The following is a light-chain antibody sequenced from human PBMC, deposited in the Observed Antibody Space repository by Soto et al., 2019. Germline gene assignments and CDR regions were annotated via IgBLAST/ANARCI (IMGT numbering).Light chain of an antibody. V-gene: IGKV2-28*01. J-gene: IGKJ5*01. CDR3: QQYDKYAWT. CDR1: HSLLYSNAYNY. Sequence: IVMTQSPLSLPVTPGEPASMSCRSSHSLLYSNAYNYIDWYLQKPGQSPQLLIYLGSHRASGVPDRFSGSGSGTNFTLTISSLQPDDFATYYCQQYDKYAWTFGQGTRLEI. CDR2: LGS.